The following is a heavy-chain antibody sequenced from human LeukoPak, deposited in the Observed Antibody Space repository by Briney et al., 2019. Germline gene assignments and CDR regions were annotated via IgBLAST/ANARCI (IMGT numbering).Heavy chain of an antibody. CDR1: QFALSSVW. Sequence: PGGSLRLSCTAAQFALSSVWMAWVRQAPGKGLEWVANVDQGGSAKYYVDSVKGRFTISRDNGKNALYLQMSSLRAEDTAVYYCARGRAYRDGTDVWGQGTTVTVSS. CDR2: VDQGGSAK. CDR3: ARGRAYRDGTDV. J-gene: IGHJ6*02. V-gene: IGHV3-7*02. D-gene: IGHD1-26*01.